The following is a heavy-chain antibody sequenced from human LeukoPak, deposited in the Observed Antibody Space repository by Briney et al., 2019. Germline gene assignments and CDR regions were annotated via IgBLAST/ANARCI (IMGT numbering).Heavy chain of an antibody. CDR2: INSDGRST. V-gene: IGHV3-74*01. Sequence: PGGSLRLSCGGSEITLSSYWMHWVRQAPGKGLVWVSRINSDGRSTNYADSVKGRFTISRDNAKNTLYLQMNSLRAKDTAVYYCARSAYPGNSVIEDWGRGTLVTVSS. J-gene: IGHJ4*02. CDR3: ARSAYPGNSVIED. D-gene: IGHD4-23*01. CDR1: EITLSSYW.